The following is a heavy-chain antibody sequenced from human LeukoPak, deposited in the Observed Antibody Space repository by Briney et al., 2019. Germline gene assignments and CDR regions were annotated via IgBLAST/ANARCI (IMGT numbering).Heavy chain of an antibody. J-gene: IGHJ5*02. D-gene: IGHD2-15*01. CDR3: ARELGYCSGGSCYSDWFDH. CDR1: GFTFSSYW. Sequence: GGSLRLSCAASGFTFSSYWMSWVRQAPGKGLEWVANIKQDGSEKYYVDSVKGRFTISRDNAKNSLYLQMNSLRAEDTAVYYCARELGYCSGGSCYSDWFDHWGQGTLVTVSS. V-gene: IGHV3-7*01. CDR2: IKQDGSEK.